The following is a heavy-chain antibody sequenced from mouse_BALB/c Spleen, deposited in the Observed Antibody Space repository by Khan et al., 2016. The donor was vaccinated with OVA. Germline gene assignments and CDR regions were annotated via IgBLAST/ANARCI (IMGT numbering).Heavy chain of an antibody. J-gene: IGHJ2*01. CDR3: GRVYGGDFDY. D-gene: IGHD1-1*01. V-gene: IGHV3-2*02. Sequence: EVQLQESGPGLVKPSQSLSLTCTVTGYSITSDYAWNWIRQFPGNKLEWMGFISYSGNTNYNPSLKSRISITRDTSKNQFFLHMKSVTTEDTATYYCGRVYGGDFDYWGQGTTLTVSS. CDR1: GYSITSDYA. CDR2: ISYSGNT.